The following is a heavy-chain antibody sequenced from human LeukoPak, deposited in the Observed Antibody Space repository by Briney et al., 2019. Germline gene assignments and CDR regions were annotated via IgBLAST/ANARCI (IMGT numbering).Heavy chain of an antibody. CDR3: AKDPEAQYYYDSSGYYNTYYFDY. D-gene: IGHD3-22*01. CDR2: IYHSGST. V-gene: IGHV4-38-2*02. Sequence: PSETLSLTCTVSGYSISSGYYWGWIRQPPGKGLKWIGSIYHSGSTYYNPSLKSRVTTSVDTSKNQFSLKLSSVTAADTAVYYCAKDPEAQYYYDSSGYYNTYYFDYWGQGTLVTVSS. J-gene: IGHJ4*02. CDR1: GYSISSGYY.